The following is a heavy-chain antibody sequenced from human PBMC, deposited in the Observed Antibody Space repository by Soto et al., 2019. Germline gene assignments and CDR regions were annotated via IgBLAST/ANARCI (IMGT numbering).Heavy chain of an antibody. CDR3: ARDLSPIAVALYYYYGTEV. Sequence: ASVKVSCKASGYTFTSYYMHWVRQAPGQGLEWMGIINPSGGSTSYAQKFQGRVTMTRDTSTSTVSMELSSLRSEDTAVYYCARDLSPIAVALYYYYGTEVWGQGTTVTVS. D-gene: IGHD6-19*01. J-gene: IGHJ6*02. CDR1: GYTFTSYY. V-gene: IGHV1-46*01. CDR2: INPSGGST.